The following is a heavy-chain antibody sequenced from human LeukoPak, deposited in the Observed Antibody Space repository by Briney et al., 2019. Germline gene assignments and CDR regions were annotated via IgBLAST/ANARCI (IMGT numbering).Heavy chain of an antibody. CDR1: GGSISSYY. D-gene: IGHD5/OR15-5a*01. V-gene: IGHV4-59*08. CDR3: ARSVEGYWFDP. Sequence: LETLSLTCTVSGGSISSYYWSWIRQPPGKGLEWIGYIYYSGSTNYNPSLKSRVTISVDTSKNQFSLKLSSVTAADTAVYYCARSVEGYWFDPWGQGTLVTVSS. J-gene: IGHJ5*02. CDR2: IYYSGST.